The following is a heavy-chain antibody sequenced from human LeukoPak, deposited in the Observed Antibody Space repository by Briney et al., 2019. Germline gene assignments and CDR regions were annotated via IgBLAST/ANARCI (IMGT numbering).Heavy chain of an antibody. Sequence: GRSLRLSCAASRFTFTDYGMHWVRQAPGKGLEWVAAIWYDGSHENNADSVKGRFTISRDNSKNTLYLQMDSLRAEDTAVYYCARGKLGDSGNHYTYFDLWGQGTLVTVPS. CDR3: ARGKLGDSGNHYTYFDL. CDR1: RFTFTDYG. D-gene: IGHD3-10*01. J-gene: IGHJ4*02. CDR2: IWYDGSHE. V-gene: IGHV3-33*01.